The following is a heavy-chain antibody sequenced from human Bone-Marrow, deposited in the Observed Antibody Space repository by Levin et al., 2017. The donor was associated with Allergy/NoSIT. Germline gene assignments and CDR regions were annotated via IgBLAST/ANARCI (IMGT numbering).Heavy chain of an antibody. Sequence: GESLKISCKGSGYSFTSFWIGWVRQMPGKGLEWMGIIYPSDSDTRYSPSFQGQVTISVDKSISTAYLQWSSLKASDTAMYYCARTVTSVTEADYWGQGTLVTVSS. CDR1: GYSFTSFW. CDR3: ARTVTSVTEADY. V-gene: IGHV5-51*01. CDR2: IYPSDSDT. J-gene: IGHJ4*02. D-gene: IGHD4-17*01.